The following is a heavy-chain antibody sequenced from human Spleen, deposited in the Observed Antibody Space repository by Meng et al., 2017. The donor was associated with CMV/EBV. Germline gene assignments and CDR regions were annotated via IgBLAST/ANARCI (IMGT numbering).Heavy chain of an antibody. Sequence: ASVKVSCKASGYTFTSYAMHWVRQAPGQRLEWMGWSNAGNGNTKYSQEFQGRVTITRDTSASTAYMELRSLRSDDTAVYYCARGEEVAGTKYYYYGMDVWGQGTTVTVSS. CDR2: SNAGNGNT. CDR3: ARGEEVAGTKYYYYGMDV. CDR1: GYTFTSYA. V-gene: IGHV1-3*02. J-gene: IGHJ6*02. D-gene: IGHD6-19*01.